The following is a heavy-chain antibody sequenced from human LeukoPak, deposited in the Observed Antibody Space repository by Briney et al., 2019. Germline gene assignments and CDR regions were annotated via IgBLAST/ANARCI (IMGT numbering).Heavy chain of an antibody. CDR1: GGSISSYY. V-gene: IGHV4-59*01. Sequence: SETLSLTCTVSGGSISSYYWSWIRQPPGKGLEWIGYIYYTGSTNYNPSLKRRVTISVDTSKNQFSLKLSSVTAADTAVYYCAGGDILTGYYGSPIDYWGQGTLVTVSS. D-gene: IGHD3-9*01. J-gene: IGHJ4*02. CDR3: AGGDILTGYYGSPIDY. CDR2: IYYTGST.